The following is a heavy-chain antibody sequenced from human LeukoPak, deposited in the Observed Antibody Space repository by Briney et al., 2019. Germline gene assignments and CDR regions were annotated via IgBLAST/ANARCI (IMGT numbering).Heavy chain of an antibody. J-gene: IGHJ4*02. CDR3: ARDETAMVD. CDR1: GGSISSSPYY. D-gene: IGHD5-18*01. V-gene: IGHV4-39*07. Sequence: SETLSLTCTVSGGSISSSPYYWGWIRQPPGKGLEWIGSIYYSGTTHYNPSLKSRVTISVDTSKNQFSLKLSSVTAADTAVYYCARDETAMVDWGQGTLVTVSS. CDR2: IYYSGTT.